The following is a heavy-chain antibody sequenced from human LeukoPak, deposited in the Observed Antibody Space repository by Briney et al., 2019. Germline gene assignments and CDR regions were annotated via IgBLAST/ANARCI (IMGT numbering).Heavy chain of an antibody. V-gene: IGHV2-5*01. CDR2: QYWNGDN. CDR1: GFSLNTRPMG. CDR3: AHRIGNLGKPWDY. Sequence: ESGPTLVNPTQTLTLTCTFSGFSLNTRPMGVGWIRQPPGKALQWLALQYWNGDNLYTPSLQSRLTVTKGASKTQVVFTMTNMDPMDTATYYCAHRIGNLGKPWDYWGQGILVTVSS. D-gene: IGHD1-1*01. J-gene: IGHJ4*02.